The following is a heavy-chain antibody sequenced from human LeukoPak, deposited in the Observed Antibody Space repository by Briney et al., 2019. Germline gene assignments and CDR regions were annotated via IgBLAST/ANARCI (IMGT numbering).Heavy chain of an antibody. CDR2: INPNSGGT. D-gene: IGHD3-3*01. V-gene: IGHV1-2*02. Sequence: ASVKVSCKASGYTFTGYYMHWVRQAPGQGLEWMGWINPNSGGTNYAQKFQGRVTMTRDTSISTAYMELSRLRSDDTAVYYCARDLAKLRGLRFLEWLPNAFDIWGQGTMVTVSS. J-gene: IGHJ3*02. CDR3: ARDLAKLRGLRFLEWLPNAFDI. CDR1: GYTFTGYY.